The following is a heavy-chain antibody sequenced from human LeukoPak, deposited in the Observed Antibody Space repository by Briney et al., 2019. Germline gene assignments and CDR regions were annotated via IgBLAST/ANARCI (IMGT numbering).Heavy chain of an antibody. CDR2: IIPIFGTA. Sequence: SVKVSCKASGGTFSSYAISWVRQAPGQGLEWMGGIIPIFGTANYAQKFQGRVTITADESTSTAYMELSSLRSEDTAVYYCARAPTKGGDYYYGMDVWGQGTTVTVSS. CDR1: GGTFSSYA. CDR3: ARAPTKGGDYYYGMDV. V-gene: IGHV1-69*01. J-gene: IGHJ6*02. D-gene: IGHD2-21*01.